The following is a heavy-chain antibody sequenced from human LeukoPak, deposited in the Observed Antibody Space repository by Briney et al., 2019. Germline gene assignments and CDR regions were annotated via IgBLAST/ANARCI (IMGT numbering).Heavy chain of an antibody. CDR3: AREGRELRYFDWSYYFDY. D-gene: IGHD3-9*01. Sequence: SETLSLTCTVSGYSISSGYDWGWMGRAPGKGLEWLGGISQRGNTYNNPSLKSRVTLSVDTSKNQFSLKLSSVTAADTAVYYCAREGRELRYFDWSYYFDYWGQGTLVTVSS. J-gene: IGHJ4*02. CDR1: GYSISSGYD. CDR2: ISQRGNT. V-gene: IGHV4-38-2*02.